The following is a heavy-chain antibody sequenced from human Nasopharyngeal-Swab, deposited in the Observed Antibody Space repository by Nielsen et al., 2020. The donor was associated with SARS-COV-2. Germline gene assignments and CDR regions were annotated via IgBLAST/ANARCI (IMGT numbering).Heavy chain of an antibody. Sequence: GGSLRLSCAASGFTFSNAWMSWVRQAPGKGLEWVGRIKSKTDGGTTDYAAPVKGRFTISRDDSKNTLYLQMNSLKTEDTAVYYCTTRRLWFGELLMSDYWGQGTRVTVSS. CDR3: TTRRLWFGELLMSDY. CDR1: GFTFSNAW. CDR2: IKSKTDGGTT. V-gene: IGHV3-15*01. J-gene: IGHJ4*02. D-gene: IGHD3-10*01.